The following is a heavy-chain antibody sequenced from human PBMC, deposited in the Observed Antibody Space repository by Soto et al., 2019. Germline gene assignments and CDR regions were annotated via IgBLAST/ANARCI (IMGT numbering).Heavy chain of an antibody. CDR2: ISHDGSNR. V-gene: IGHV3-30-3*01. J-gene: IGHJ6*02. Sequence: QVQLVESGGGVVQPGRSLRLSCAASGFTFSGYAMHWVRQAPGKGLEWVAFISHDGSNRPNADSVKGRFTISRDNSKNKLSLQMNSLRPEDTDVYYCERVGLSNRWKEGLDVWGHGTTVTVSS. D-gene: IGHD1-1*01. CDR1: GFTFSGYA. CDR3: ERVGLSNRWKEGLDV.